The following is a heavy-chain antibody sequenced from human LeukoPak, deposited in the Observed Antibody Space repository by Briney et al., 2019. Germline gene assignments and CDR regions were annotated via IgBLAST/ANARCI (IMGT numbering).Heavy chain of an antibody. CDR1: GFTFSSYW. V-gene: IGHV3-74*01. CDR3: AKQWLGIFDP. J-gene: IGHJ5*02. Sequence: GGSLRLSCAASGFTFSSYWMHWVRHDPGKGLVWVSRINSDGSSTSYADSVKGRFTISRDNAKNTLYLQMNSLRAEDTAVYYCAKQWLGIFDPWGQGTLVTVSS. CDR2: INSDGSST. D-gene: IGHD6-19*01.